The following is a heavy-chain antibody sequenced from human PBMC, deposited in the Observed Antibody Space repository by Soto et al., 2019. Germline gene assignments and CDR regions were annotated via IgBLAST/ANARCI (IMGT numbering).Heavy chain of an antibody. CDR1: GYSFTSYW. CDR3: ARVVPAVSNWFDP. Sequence: PRESLKISCKGSGYSFTSYWIGWVRQMPGKGLEWMGIIYPGDSDTRYSPSFQGQVTISADKSISTAYLQWSSLKASDTAMYYCARVVPAVSNWFDPWGQGTLVTVSS. D-gene: IGHD2-2*01. V-gene: IGHV5-51*01. CDR2: IYPGDSDT. J-gene: IGHJ5*02.